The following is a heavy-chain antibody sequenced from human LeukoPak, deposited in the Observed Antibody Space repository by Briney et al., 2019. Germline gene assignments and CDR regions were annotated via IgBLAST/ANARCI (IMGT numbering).Heavy chain of an antibody. CDR3: ARAWSGIVGATGPFDI. CDR1: GYTFTSYG. CDR2: ISAYNGNT. J-gene: IGHJ3*02. D-gene: IGHD1-26*01. Sequence: GASVKVSCKASGYTFTSYGISWVRQAPGQGLEWMGWISAYNGNTNYAQKLQGRVTMTTDISTSTAYMELRSLRSDDTAVYYCARAWSGIVGATGPFDIWGQGTMVTVSS. V-gene: IGHV1-18*01.